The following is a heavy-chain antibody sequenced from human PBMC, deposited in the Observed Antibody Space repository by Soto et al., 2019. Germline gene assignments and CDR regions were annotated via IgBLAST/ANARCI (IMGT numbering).Heavy chain of an antibody. V-gene: IGHV5-51*01. CDR3: ARPPDEPRAAAGSLYFDY. CDR2: IYPGDSDT. D-gene: IGHD6-13*01. CDR1: GYTFTSYW. J-gene: IGHJ4*02. Sequence: GESLKISCKGPGYTFTSYWIGWVRQMPVKGLEWMGIIYPGDSDTRYSPSFQGQVTISADKSISTAYLQWSSLKASDTAMYYCARPPDEPRAAAGSLYFDYWGQGTLVTVSS.